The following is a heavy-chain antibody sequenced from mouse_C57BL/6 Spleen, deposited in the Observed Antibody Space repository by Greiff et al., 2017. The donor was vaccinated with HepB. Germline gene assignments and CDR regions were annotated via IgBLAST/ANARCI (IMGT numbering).Heavy chain of an antibody. J-gene: IGHJ4*01. CDR2: ISSGSSTI. CDR3: ARRSNLYAMDY. Sequence: EVMLVESGGGLVKPGGSLKLSCAASGFTFSDYGMHWVRQAPEKGLEWVAYISSGSSTIYYADTVTGRFTISRDNAKNTLFLQMTSLRSEDTAMYYCARRSNLYAMDYWGQGTSVTVSS. D-gene: IGHD2-5*01. V-gene: IGHV5-17*01. CDR1: GFTFSDYG.